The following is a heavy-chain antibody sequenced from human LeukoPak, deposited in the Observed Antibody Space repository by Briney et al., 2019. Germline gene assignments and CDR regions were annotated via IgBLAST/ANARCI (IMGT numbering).Heavy chain of an antibody. Sequence: PSEILSLTCAVYGGSFSGYYWSWIRQPPGKGLEWIGEINHSGSTNYNPSLKSRVTISVDTSKNQFSLKLSSVTAADTAVYYCARGRGIVDPLDYWGQGTLVTVSS. V-gene: IGHV4-34*01. CDR1: GGSFSGYY. J-gene: IGHJ4*02. CDR2: INHSGST. CDR3: ARGRGIVDPLDY. D-gene: IGHD3-22*01.